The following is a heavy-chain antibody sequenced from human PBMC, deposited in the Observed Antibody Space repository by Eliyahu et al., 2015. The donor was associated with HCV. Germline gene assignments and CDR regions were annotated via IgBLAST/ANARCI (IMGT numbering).Heavy chain of an antibody. D-gene: IGHD2-15*01. V-gene: IGHV3-49*03. J-gene: IGHJ4*02. Sequence: EVQMVESGGGLIQPGRSLRLSCTASGFKFDDFAVSWFRQAPGKGLEWVGFVRSKTYGRTTEYAASVEGRFTISRDDFTSIAYLQMDSLETADTAMYYCTRYGGFADYWGQGTLVTVSS. CDR2: VRSKTYGRTT. CDR3: TRYGGFADY. CDR1: GFKFDDFA.